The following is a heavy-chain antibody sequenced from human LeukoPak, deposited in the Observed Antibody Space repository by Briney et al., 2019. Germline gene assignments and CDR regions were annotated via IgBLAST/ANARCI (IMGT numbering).Heavy chain of an antibody. V-gene: IGHV5-10-1*01. CDR3: AIRTDYDILTGNYYYYGMDV. Sequence: PGESLKISCKGSGYSFTSYWISWVRQMPGKGLERMGRIDPSDSYTNYSPSFQGHVTISADKSISTAYLQWSSLKASDTAMYYCAIRTDYDILTGNYYYYGMDVWDKGTTVTVSS. J-gene: IGHJ6*04. CDR2: IDPSDSYT. D-gene: IGHD3-9*01. CDR1: GYSFTSYW.